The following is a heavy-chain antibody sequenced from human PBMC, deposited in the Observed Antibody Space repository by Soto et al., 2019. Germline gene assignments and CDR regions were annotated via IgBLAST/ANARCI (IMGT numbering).Heavy chain of an antibody. Sequence: QVQLVQSGAEVKKPGASVKVSCKASGYTFTSYYMHWVRQAPGQGLEWMGIINPSGGSTSYAQKFQGRVTMTRDTSTSTVYMELSSLRSEDTAVYYCARDRHIAAAANWCDPWGQGTLVTVSS. CDR3: ARDRHIAAAANWCDP. CDR1: GYTFTSYY. V-gene: IGHV1-46*03. J-gene: IGHJ5*02. D-gene: IGHD6-13*01. CDR2: INPSGGST.